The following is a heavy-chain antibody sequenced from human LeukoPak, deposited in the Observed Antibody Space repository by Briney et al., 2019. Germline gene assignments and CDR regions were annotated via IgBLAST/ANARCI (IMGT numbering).Heavy chain of an antibody. CDR1: GGSISSSRYY. D-gene: IGHD6-19*01. J-gene: IGHJ4*02. CDR3: ASRDRSIAVAGDLFDY. CDR2: IYYSGST. Sequence: NSSETLSLTCTVSGGSISSSRYYWGWIRQPPGKGLEWIGNIYYSGSTYYNPSLKSRVTISVDTSKNQFSLRLSSVTAADTAVYYCASRDRSIAVAGDLFDYWGQGTLVTVSS. V-gene: IGHV4-39*01.